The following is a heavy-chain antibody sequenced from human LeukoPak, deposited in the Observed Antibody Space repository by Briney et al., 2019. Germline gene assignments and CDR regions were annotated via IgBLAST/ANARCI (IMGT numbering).Heavy chain of an antibody. V-gene: IGHV3-23*01. J-gene: IGHJ4*02. CDR1: GFIFRSYV. CDR3: ANPYPPWVTMVVTTNFDY. D-gene: IGHD4-23*01. CDR2: ISGRGDNT. Sequence: GGPLRLSWVAAGFIFRSYVMSWVRQAPERRREWVGAISGRGDNTYYAPSVKGRFTISNDNSNNTLYLQTNSLSAEDTAVDYCANPYPPWVTMVVTTNFDYWGQGTLVTVSS.